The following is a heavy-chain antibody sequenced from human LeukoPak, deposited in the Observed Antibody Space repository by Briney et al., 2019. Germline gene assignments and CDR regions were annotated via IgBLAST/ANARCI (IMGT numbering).Heavy chain of an antibody. J-gene: IGHJ5*02. CDR2: IYTTGST. Sequence: DPSETLSLTCTVSGGSISSYYWSWLRQPAGKGLERIGRIYTTGSTNYNPSLKSRVTMSVDTSKNQFSLKLSSVTAADTAAYYCAREEYSSDWYGLGGNWFDPWGQGTLVTVSS. D-gene: IGHD6-19*01. CDR1: GGSISSYY. CDR3: AREEYSSDWYGLGGNWFDP. V-gene: IGHV4-4*07.